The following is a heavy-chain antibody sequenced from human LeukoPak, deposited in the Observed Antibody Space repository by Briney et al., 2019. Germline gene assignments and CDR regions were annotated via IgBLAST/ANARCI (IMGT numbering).Heavy chain of an antibody. CDR1: GDSMSSYHW. V-gene: IGHV4-4*02. J-gene: IGHJ4*02. CDR3: ARADYYSLDY. D-gene: IGHD3-22*01. CDR2: IHHSVGT. Sequence: SGTLSLTCAVSGDSMSSYHWWSWVRQPPGRGLEWIGEIHHSVGTSYNPSLKSRVSMSVDKSKRQLSLNLSSVTAADTAVYYCARADYYSLDYWGQGILVTVSS.